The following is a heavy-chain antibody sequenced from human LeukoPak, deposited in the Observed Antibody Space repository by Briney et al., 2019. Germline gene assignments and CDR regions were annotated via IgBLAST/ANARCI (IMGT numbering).Heavy chain of an antibody. V-gene: IGHV4-59*12. Sequence: PSETLSLTCTVSDDSISSYYWSWIRQPPGKGLEWIGYISYSGSTKFNPSLESRVTISLDTSKNQFSLKVTSVTAADTAVYYCARVGRGDHTWGSYSFDSWGQGSPVTVSS. CDR1: DDSISSYY. CDR2: ISYSGST. D-gene: IGHD3-16*01. J-gene: IGHJ4*02. CDR3: ARVGRGDHTWGSYSFDS.